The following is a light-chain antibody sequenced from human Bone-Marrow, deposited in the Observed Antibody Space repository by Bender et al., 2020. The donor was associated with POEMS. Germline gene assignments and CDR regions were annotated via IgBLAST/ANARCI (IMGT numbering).Light chain of an antibody. Sequence: QSALTQPPSASGSAGQSVTISCTGTSSDVGAYKYVSWFQQHPGKAPKLIIYEVSKRPSGVSNRFSGSKSGNTASLTISGLQAEDEADYYCSSYAGSNNHVVFGGGTKVTVL. CDR2: EVS. J-gene: IGLJ2*01. V-gene: IGLV2-8*01. CDR1: SSDVGAYKY. CDR3: SSYAGSNNHVV.